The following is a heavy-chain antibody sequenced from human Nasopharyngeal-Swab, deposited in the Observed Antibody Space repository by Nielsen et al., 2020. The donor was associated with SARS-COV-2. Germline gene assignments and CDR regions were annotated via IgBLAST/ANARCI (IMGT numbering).Heavy chain of an antibody. J-gene: IGHJ4*02. CDR2: IGSSTSYI. CDR1: GFIFSTYT. D-gene: IGHD6-19*01. V-gene: IGHV3-21*01. Sequence: GESLKISCAASGFIFSTYTMNWVRQAPGKGLEWLSSIGSSTSYIYYADSVKGRFTISRDNAKNSLYLQMNSLRTEDTAVYYCATSGYSSGWIFWGQGTLVTVSS. CDR3: ATSGYSSGWIF.